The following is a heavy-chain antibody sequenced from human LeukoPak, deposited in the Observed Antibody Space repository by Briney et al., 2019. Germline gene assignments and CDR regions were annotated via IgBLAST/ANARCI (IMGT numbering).Heavy chain of an antibody. V-gene: IGHV4-34*01. Sequence: SETLSLTCAVYGGSFSGYYWGWIRQPPGKGLEWIGEINHSGSTNYNPSLKSRVTISVDTSKNQFSLKLSSVTAADTAVYYCARGGRGLVARPDYWGQGTLVTVSS. CDR2: INHSGST. J-gene: IGHJ4*02. D-gene: IGHD3/OR15-3a*01. CDR3: ARGGRGLVARPDY. CDR1: GGSFSGYY.